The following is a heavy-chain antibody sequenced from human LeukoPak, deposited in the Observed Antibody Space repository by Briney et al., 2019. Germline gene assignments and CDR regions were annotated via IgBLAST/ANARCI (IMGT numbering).Heavy chain of an antibody. D-gene: IGHD4-17*01. CDR1: GYTFTSYG. CDR2: ISAYNGNT. CDR3: ARARLTTVTDWFDY. J-gene: IGHJ4*02. Sequence: GASVKVSCKASGYTFTSYGISWVRQAPGQGLEWMGWISAYNGNTNYAQKLQGRVTMTTDTSTSTACMELRSLRSDDTAVYYCARARLTTVTDWFDYWGQGTLVTVSS. V-gene: IGHV1-18*01.